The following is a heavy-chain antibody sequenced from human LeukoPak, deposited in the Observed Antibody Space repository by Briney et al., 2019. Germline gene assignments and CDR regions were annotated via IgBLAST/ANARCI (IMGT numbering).Heavy chain of an antibody. J-gene: IGHJ6*03. CDR3: ARDPYSGGYGDDYYYYMDV. CDR1: GFTFSTYN. Sequence: GGSLRLSCAASGFTFSTYNMNWVRQAPGKGLEWASSITSSSSYIYYADSVKGRFTISRDNAQNSLYLHMNSLRAEDTAVYYCARDPYSGGYGDDYYYYMDVWGKGTTVTVSS. D-gene: IGHD1-26*01. CDR2: ITSSSSYI. V-gene: IGHV3-21*01.